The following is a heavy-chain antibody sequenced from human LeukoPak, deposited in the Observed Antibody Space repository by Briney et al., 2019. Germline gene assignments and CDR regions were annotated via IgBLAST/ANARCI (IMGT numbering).Heavy chain of an antibody. CDR3: ARAVPYYDYVWGSHTYFDY. J-gene: IGHJ4*02. Sequence: ASVKVSCKASEYTFTSYYMHWVRQAPGQGLEWMGIINPSGGSTSYAQKFQGRVTMTRDMSTSTVYMELSSLRSDDTAVYYCARAVPYYDYVWGSHTYFDYWGQGTLVTVSS. D-gene: IGHD3-16*01. V-gene: IGHV1-46*01. CDR2: INPSGGST. CDR1: EYTFTSYY.